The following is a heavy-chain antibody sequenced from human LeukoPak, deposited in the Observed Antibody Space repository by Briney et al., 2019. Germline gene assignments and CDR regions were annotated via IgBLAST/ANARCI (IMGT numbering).Heavy chain of an antibody. Sequence: GGSLRLSCVASGFTFSRHEMEWVRQAPGKGLEWVAVISYDGSNKYYADSVKGRFTISRDNSKNTLYLQMNSLRAEDTAVYYCARRSIEGEGMDVWGQGTTVTVSS. CDR2: ISYDGSNK. V-gene: IGHV3-30-3*01. D-gene: IGHD1-26*01. CDR3: ARRSIEGEGMDV. CDR1: GFTFSRHE. J-gene: IGHJ6*02.